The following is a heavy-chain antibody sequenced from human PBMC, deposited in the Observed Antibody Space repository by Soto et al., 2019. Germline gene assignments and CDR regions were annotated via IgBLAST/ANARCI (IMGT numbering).Heavy chain of an antibody. V-gene: IGHV4-31*03. CDR2: IYYSGST. CDR1: GGSISSGGYY. CDR3: ARIAVAATRYFDY. Sequence: SETLSLTCTVSGGSISSGGYYWSWIRQHPGKGLEWIGYIYYSGSTYYNPSLKSRVTISVDTSKNQFSLKLSSVTAADTAVYYCARIAVAATRYFDYWGQGTLVTVSS. J-gene: IGHJ4*02. D-gene: IGHD6-19*01.